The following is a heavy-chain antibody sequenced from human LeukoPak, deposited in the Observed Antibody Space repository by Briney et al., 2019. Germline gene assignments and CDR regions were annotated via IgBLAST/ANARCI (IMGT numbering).Heavy chain of an antibody. CDR2: ISYDGSNR. Sequence: PGGSLRLSCAASGFTFSSYAMHWVRQAPGKGLEWVAAISYDGSNRYYVDSVKGRFTISRDNSKNTLYLQVNSLRAEDTALYYCVREHYNYYMDVWGKGTTVTVSS. CDR3: VREHYNYYMDV. CDR1: GFTFSSYA. V-gene: IGHV3-30*04. J-gene: IGHJ6*03.